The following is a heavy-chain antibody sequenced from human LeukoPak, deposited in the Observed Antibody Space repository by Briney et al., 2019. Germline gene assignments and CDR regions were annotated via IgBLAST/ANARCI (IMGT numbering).Heavy chain of an antibody. CDR2: ISAYNGNT. CDR1: GYTFNSYC. V-gene: IGHV1-18*01. Sequence: GASVKVSCKASGYTFNSYCISWVRRAPGQGLEWMGWISAYNGNTNYAQKLQGRVTMTTDTSTSTAYMELRSLRSDDTAVYYCARDAAEYSSFGDAFDIWGQGTMVTVSS. J-gene: IGHJ3*02. CDR3: ARDAAEYSSFGDAFDI. D-gene: IGHD6-6*01.